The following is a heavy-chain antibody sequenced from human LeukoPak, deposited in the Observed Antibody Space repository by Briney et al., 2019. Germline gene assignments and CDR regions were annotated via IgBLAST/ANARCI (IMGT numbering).Heavy chain of an antibody. CDR1: GYTFTGYY. J-gene: IGHJ4*02. V-gene: IGHV1-2*06. D-gene: IGHD6-13*01. CDR3: ARGFPALGVAAGYY. Sequence: ASVKVSCKASGYTFTGYYMHWVRQAPGQGLEWMGRINPNSGGTNYAQKFQGRVTMTRDTSISTAYMELSRLRSDDTAVYYCARGFPALGVAAGYYWGQGTLVTVSS. CDR2: INPNSGGT.